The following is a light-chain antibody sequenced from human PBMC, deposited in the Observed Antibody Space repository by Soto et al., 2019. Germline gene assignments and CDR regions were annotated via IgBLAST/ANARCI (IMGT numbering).Light chain of an antibody. V-gene: IGLV3-1*01. CDR3: QAWDSSTAHVV. Sequence: SYELTQPPSLSVSPRQTASITCSGDKLGDKYACWYQQKPGQSPVLVIYQDNKRPSGIPERLSGSNSGNTATLTISGTQAMDEADYYCQAWDSSTAHVVFGGGTKLTVL. J-gene: IGLJ2*01. CDR2: QDN. CDR1: KLGDKY.